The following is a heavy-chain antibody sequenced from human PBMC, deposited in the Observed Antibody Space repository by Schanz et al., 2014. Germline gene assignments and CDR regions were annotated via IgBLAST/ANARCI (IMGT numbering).Heavy chain of an antibody. CDR2: ISSSGSYI. CDR1: GFTISSYS. Sequence: EGQLAESGGGLVQPGGSLRLSCAVSGFTISSYSMNWVRQAPGKGLEWVSSISSSGSYIYYADSVKGRFSISRDNAKNSLFLQMNSLRAEDTAVYYCARDRGYCSGGSCLTFDYWGQGALVTVSS. D-gene: IGHD2-15*01. J-gene: IGHJ4*02. CDR3: ARDRGYCSGGSCLTFDY. V-gene: IGHV3-21*04.